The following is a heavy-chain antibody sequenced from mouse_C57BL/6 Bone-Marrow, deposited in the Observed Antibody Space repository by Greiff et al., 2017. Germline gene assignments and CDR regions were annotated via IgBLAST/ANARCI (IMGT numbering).Heavy chain of an antibody. CDR2: ISYDGSN. D-gene: IGHD3-1*01. CDR3: SRVGPRGSMDY. V-gene: IGHV3-6*01. J-gene: IGHJ4*01. CDR1: GYSFTSGYY. Sequence: VQLQQSGPGLVKPSQSLSLTCPASGYSFTSGYYWNWIRQFPGNKLEWMGYISYDGSNNYNPSLKNRISITRDTSKNQFFQMLNSGTTDDAATYYCSRVGPRGSMDYWGQGTSVTVSA.